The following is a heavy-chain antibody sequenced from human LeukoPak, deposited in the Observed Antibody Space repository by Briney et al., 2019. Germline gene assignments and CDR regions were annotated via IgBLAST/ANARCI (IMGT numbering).Heavy chain of an antibody. D-gene: IGHD1-26*01. CDR2: INHSGST. J-gene: IGHJ4*02. CDR3: ARLGGGAEGATIVTYYFDY. V-gene: IGHV4-34*01. CDR1: GGSFSGYY. Sequence: SETLSLTCAVYGGSFSGYYWSWIRQPPGKGLEWIGEINHSGSTNYNPSLKSRVTISVDTSKNQFSLKLSSVTAADTAVYYCARLGGGAEGATIVTYYFDYWGQGTLVTVSS.